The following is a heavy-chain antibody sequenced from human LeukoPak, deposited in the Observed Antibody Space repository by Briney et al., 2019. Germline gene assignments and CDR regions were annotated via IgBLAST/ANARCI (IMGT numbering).Heavy chain of an antibody. CDR2: ISSSSSYI. CDR1: GFTFSSYS. Sequence: GGSLRLSCAASGFTFSSYSMNWVRQAPGNGLEWVSSISSSSSYIYYADSVKGRFTISRDNAKNSLYLQTNSLRAEDTAVYYCARGPPSSPLDYWGQGTLVTVSS. CDR3: ARGPPSSPLDY. V-gene: IGHV3-21*01. D-gene: IGHD2-15*01. J-gene: IGHJ4*02.